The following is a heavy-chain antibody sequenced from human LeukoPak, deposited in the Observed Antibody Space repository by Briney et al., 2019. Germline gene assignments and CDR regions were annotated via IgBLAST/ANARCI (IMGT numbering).Heavy chain of an antibody. Sequence: PGESLKISCTGSGYKFSNYWIGWVRQLPDKGLEWMAIIFPGDSDTRYSPSFQGQVTISVDKSINTAYLQRSSLKASDTAMYYCARRGYYDSTGYYTFDYWGQGTQVTVSS. CDR2: IFPGDSDT. D-gene: IGHD3-22*01. CDR3: ARRGYYDSTGYYTFDY. CDR1: GYKFSNYW. J-gene: IGHJ4*02. V-gene: IGHV5-51*01.